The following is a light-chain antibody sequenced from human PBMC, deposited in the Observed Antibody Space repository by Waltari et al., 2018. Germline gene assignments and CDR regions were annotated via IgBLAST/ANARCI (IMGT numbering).Light chain of an antibody. CDR3: ASWDDNLIGAV. V-gene: IGLV1-44*01. CDR1: SSNIRINT. CDR2: RNN. J-gene: IGLJ2*01. Sequence: SVLAQPPSTSGTPGQRVTISCSGSSSNIRINTVNWYQQFPGAAPRLLIYRNNQRPSGVPERFSGSKSGTSASLAISGLQSEDEADYYCASWDDNLIGAVFGGGTKLTVL.